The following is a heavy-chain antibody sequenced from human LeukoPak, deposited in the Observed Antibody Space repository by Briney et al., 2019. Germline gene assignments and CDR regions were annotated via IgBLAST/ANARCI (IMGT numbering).Heavy chain of an antibody. CDR1: GFTFSSYG. CDR2: ISYDGSNK. V-gene: IGHV3-30*03. J-gene: IGHJ4*02. CDR3: VRTGTTGGHMRIFDY. Sequence: GGSLRLSCAASGFTFSSYGMHWVRQAPGRGLEGVAVISYDGSNKYYADSVKGRFTISRDNSKNTLYLQMNSLRAEDTAVYYCVRTGTTGGHMRIFDYWGQGTLVTVSS. D-gene: IGHD1-1*01.